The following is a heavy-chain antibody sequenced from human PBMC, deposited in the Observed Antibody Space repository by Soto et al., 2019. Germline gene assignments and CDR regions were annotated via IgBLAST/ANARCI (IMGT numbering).Heavy chain of an antibody. V-gene: IGHV1-18*01. J-gene: IGHJ5*02. CDR2: ISAYNGQT. CDR1: GYTFASYG. D-gene: IGHD6-13*01. CDR3: ARDVASAGTTWFDT. Sequence: HVQLVQSGAEVKKPGASVKVSCKASGYTFASYGISWVRQAPGQGLEGMGWISAYNGQTYYPQKLKVRVTITTDISTSKAYMELRSLSSVDKAVYYCARDVASAGTTWFDTWGQGTLVTVSS.